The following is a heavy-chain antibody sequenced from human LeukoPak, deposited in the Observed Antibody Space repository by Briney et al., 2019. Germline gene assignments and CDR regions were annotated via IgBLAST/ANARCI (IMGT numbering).Heavy chain of an antibody. CDR3: ARHGSLSSSDPYYYYYYMDV. CDR1: GYNFPSYW. J-gene: IGHJ6*03. CDR2: NT. D-gene: IGHD6-6*01. V-gene: IGHV5-51*01. Sequence: GESLKISCKGSGYNFPSYWIAWVRQMPGKGLEWVGINTRYSPSFQGQVTISADKSISTAYLQWSSLKASDTAMYYCARHGSLSSSDPYYYYYYMDVWGKGTTVTVSS.